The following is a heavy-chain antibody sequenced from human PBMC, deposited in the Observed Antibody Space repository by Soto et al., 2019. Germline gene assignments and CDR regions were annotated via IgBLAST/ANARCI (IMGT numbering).Heavy chain of an antibody. D-gene: IGHD1-26*01. CDR2: IYYTGST. CDR3: ATSLVTSRTRVDS. CDR1: GGSIYTGGFY. Sequence: SETLSLTCTVSGGSIYTGGFYWSWIRQLPGKGLEWLGYIYYTGSTQYTPSLKSRLTISTDTSDNQFSLRLTSVTAADTAVYYCATSLVTSRTRVDSWGQGTLVTV. V-gene: IGHV4-31*03. J-gene: IGHJ4*02.